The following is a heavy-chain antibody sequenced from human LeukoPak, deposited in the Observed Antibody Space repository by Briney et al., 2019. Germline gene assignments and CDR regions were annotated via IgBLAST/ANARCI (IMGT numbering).Heavy chain of an antibody. CDR1: GFIFSNYG. CDR2: ISYDGSNK. Sequence: GGSLRLSCAASGFIFSNYGMHWVRQAPGKGLEWVATISYDGSNKFYTDSVKGRFTISRDNSKNTLFLQMNSLRAEDTAVYYCARDTVDTALLIGGSYYYYYYMDVWGKGTTVTISS. V-gene: IGHV3-30*03. CDR3: ARDTVDTALLIGGSYYYYYYMDV. D-gene: IGHD5-18*01. J-gene: IGHJ6*03.